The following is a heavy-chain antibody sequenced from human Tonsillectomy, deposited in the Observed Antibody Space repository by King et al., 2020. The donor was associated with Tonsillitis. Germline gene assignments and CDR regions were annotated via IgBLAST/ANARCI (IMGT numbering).Heavy chain of an antibody. CDR2: ISRSSRYI. CDR1: GFTCSSYS. V-gene: IGHV3-21*01. D-gene: IGHD2-8*01. CDR3: ATLSGADPYYYYAMDV. J-gene: IGHJ6*01. Sequence: VQLVESGGGLVKPGGSLRLSCAASGFTCSSYSMNWVRQAPGKGLEWVSSISRSSRYIYYADSVKGRFTISRDNATNSLYLQMNSLRAEDTAVYYCATLSGADPYYYYAMDVWGQGTKVTVSS.